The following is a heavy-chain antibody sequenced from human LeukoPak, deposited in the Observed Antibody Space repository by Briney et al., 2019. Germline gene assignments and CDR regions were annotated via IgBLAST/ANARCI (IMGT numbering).Heavy chain of an antibody. Sequence: SETLSLTCTVSGGSISSYYWSWIRQPPVKGLEWIGYIYYSGSTNYNPSLKSRVTISVDTSKNQFSLKLSSVTAADTAVYYCARVANHCSGGSCYLNWFDPWGQGTLVTVSS. V-gene: IGHV4-59*01. CDR1: GGSISSYY. D-gene: IGHD2-15*01. CDR3: ARVANHCSGGSCYLNWFDP. CDR2: IYYSGST. J-gene: IGHJ5*02.